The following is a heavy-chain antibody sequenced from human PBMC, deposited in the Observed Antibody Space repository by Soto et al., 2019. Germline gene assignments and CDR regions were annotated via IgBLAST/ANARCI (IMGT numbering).Heavy chain of an antibody. J-gene: IGHJ4*02. CDR3: ARDPVSNRYSFDF. D-gene: IGHD1-1*01. V-gene: IGHV3-11*01. CDR1: GFTFSDYY. Sequence: PGGSLRLSCAASGFTFSDYYMSWIRQAPGKGLEWVSYISSSGSIIYSADSVEGRFTISRDNAKNSVYLQVNSLRAEDTAVYYCARDPVSNRYSFDFWGRGTL. CDR2: ISSSGSII.